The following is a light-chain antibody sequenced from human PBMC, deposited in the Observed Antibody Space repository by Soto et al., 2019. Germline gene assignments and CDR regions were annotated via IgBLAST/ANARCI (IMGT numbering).Light chain of an antibody. CDR1: QYISTK. Sequence: VLTQSPDSLSLSPGERATLSCRANQYISTKLAWYQQKPGQAPRLLFSGASNRATDTPDRFSGSGSGTDFTLIISGVDAEDFAMYYCQQYGDSPWTFGQGTKVDI. V-gene: IGKV3-20*01. J-gene: IGKJ1*01. CDR2: GAS. CDR3: QQYGDSPWT.